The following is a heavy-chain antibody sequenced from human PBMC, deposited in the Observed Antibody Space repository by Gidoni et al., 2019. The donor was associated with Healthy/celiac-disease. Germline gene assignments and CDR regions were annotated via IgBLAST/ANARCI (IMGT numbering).Heavy chain of an antibody. Sequence: QVQLQQWGAGLLKPSETLSLTCAVYGGSFSGYYWSWIRQPPGKGLEWIGELNHSGSTNYNPSLKSRVTISVDTSKNQFSLKLSSVTAADTAVYYCARAPTVTNYYYYYYGMDVWGQGTTVTVSS. J-gene: IGHJ6*02. CDR1: GGSFSGYY. CDR3: ARAPTVTNYYYYYYGMDV. CDR2: LNHSGST. D-gene: IGHD4-4*01. V-gene: IGHV4-34*01.